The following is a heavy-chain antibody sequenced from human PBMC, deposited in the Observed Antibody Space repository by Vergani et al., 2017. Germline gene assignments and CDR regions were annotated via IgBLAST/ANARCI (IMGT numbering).Heavy chain of an antibody. J-gene: IGHJ4*02. Sequence: QLQLQESGPGLVKPSATLSLTCSVSGASIRSSNYYWGWIRQPPGKGLEWIASIYYSGSTYYNPSLKSRVTISVDTSKNQFSLKLSSVTAADTAVYYCARDARVPRGYFDYWGQGTLVTVSS. CDR2: IYYSGST. V-gene: IGHV4-39*07. CDR1: GASIRSSNYY. D-gene: IGHD4/OR15-4a*01. CDR3: ARDARVPRGYFDY.